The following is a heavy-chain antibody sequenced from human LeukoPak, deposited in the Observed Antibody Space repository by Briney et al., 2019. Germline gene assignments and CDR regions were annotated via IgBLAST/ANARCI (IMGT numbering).Heavy chain of an antibody. D-gene: IGHD6-13*01. CDR3: AGSSVERQQLARFDY. V-gene: IGHV1-46*01. Sequence: ASVKDSCKASGYTFISYYMHWVRQAPGQGLEWMGIINLSGGGTSHAQKFQGRVTMSRDTSTSTVYMELSSLRSEDTAVYYCAGSSVERQQLARFDYWGQGTLVTVSS. CDR2: INLSGGGT. CDR1: GYTFISYY. J-gene: IGHJ4*02.